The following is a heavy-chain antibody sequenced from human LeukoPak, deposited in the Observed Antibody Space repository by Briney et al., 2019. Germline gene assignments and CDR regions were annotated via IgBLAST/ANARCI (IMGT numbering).Heavy chain of an antibody. Sequence: TGGSLRLSCAASGFTFRSYWMRWVRQAPGKGLEWLGHINQEASRTDHADSVKGRFTISRDNARNLLYLHMSSLRAEDTAVYYCAKYLSRAFDSWGQGILVSVSS. CDR3: AKYLSRAFDS. V-gene: IGHV3-7*01. CDR1: GFTFRSYW. CDR2: INQEASRT. D-gene: IGHD2/OR15-2a*01. J-gene: IGHJ4*02.